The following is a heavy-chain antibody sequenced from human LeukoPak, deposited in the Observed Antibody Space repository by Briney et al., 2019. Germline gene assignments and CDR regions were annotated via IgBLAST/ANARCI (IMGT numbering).Heavy chain of an antibody. CDR1: GGTFSSYA. Sequence: ASVNVSCKASGGTFSSYAISWVRQAPGQGLEWMGGIIPIFGTANYAQKFQGRVTITTDEFTSTAYMELSSLRSEDTAVYYCAREQESDSSGYYYFDYWGQGTLVTVSS. D-gene: IGHD3-22*01. V-gene: IGHV1-69*05. J-gene: IGHJ4*02. CDR2: IIPIFGTA. CDR3: AREQESDSSGYYYFDY.